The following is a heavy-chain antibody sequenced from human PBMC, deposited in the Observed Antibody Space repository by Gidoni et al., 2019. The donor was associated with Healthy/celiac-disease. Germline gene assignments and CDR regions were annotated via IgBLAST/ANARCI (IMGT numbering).Heavy chain of an antibody. D-gene: IGHD4-17*01. Sequence: EVQLLESGGGLVHPGGSLRLSCAASGFTFSSYAMSWVRQAPGKGLEWVSAISGSGGSTYYADSVKGRFTISRDNSKNTLYLQMNSLRAEDTAVYYCAKATGIYWYFDLWGRGTLVTVSS. CDR1: GFTFSSYA. J-gene: IGHJ2*01. V-gene: IGHV3-23*01. CDR3: AKATGIYWYFDL. CDR2: ISGSGGST.